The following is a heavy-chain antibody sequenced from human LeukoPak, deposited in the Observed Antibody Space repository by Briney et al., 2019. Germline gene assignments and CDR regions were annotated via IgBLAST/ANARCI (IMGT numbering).Heavy chain of an antibody. Sequence: AGGSLRLSCAASGFTFRSYTMNWVRQAPGKGLEWVSAISDSGNTYHSDSVKGRFTISRDSSNNTLFLQMNRLRPEDAAVYYCAKAPVTTCRGAYCYPFDYWGQGTLVTVS. CDR3: AKAPVTTCRGAYCYPFDY. CDR1: GFTFRSYT. J-gene: IGHJ4*02. CDR2: ISDSGNT. D-gene: IGHD2-21*01. V-gene: IGHV3-23*01.